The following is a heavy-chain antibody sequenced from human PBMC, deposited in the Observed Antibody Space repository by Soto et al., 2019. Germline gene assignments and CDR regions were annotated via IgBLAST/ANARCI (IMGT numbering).Heavy chain of an antibody. D-gene: IGHD3-10*01. J-gene: IGHJ4*02. CDR1: GFTFSSYS. CDR3: ARDKGSGSYYEFDY. CDR2: ISSSSSTI. V-gene: IGHV3-48*02. Sequence: EVQLVESGGGLVQPGGSLRLSCAASGFTFSSYSMNWVRQAPGKGLEWVSYISSSSSTIYYADSVKGRFTISRDNAKNSLYLQMNSLRDENTAVYYCARDKGSGSYYEFDYWGQGTLVTVSS.